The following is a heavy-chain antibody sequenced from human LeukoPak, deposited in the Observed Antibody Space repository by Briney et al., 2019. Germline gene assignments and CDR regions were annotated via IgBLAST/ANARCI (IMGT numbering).Heavy chain of an antibody. CDR2: IYTSGST. Sequence: SSETLSLTCTVSGGSISSYYWSWIRQPPGKGLEWIGYIYTSGSTNYNPSLKSRVTISVDTSKNQFSLKLSSVTAADTAVYYCARHIIQLEGPTNWFDPWGQGTLVTVSS. V-gene: IGHV4-4*09. CDR1: GGSISSYY. D-gene: IGHD5-18*01. J-gene: IGHJ5*02. CDR3: ARHIIQLEGPTNWFDP.